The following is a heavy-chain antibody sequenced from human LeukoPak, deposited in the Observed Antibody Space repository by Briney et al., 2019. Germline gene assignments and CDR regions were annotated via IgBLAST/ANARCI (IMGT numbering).Heavy chain of an antibody. D-gene: IGHD3-3*01. Sequence: SETLSLTCTVSGGSISSYYWSWIRQPPGKGLEWIGYIYYSGSTNYNPSLKSRVTISVDTSKNQFSLKLSSVTAADTAVYYCASQIRYYDFWSGPGYFDYWGQGTLVTVSS. V-gene: IGHV4-59*08. CDR2: IYYSGST. J-gene: IGHJ4*02. CDR3: ASQIRYYDFWSGPGYFDY. CDR1: GGSISSYY.